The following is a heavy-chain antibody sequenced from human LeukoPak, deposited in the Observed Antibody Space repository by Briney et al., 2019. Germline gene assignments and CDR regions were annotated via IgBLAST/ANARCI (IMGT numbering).Heavy chain of an antibody. D-gene: IGHD6-19*01. CDR3: GKTTVGYSSGRYPGWPVDY. Sequence: GGSLRLSCAASGFTFGSYTMTWVRQAPGKGLEWVAGIFGSGGSAHYADSVKGRFTIFRDNSKNTVYLQMNSLRAEDTAVYYCGKTTVGYSSGRYPGWPVDYWGQGTLVTVSS. CDR2: IFGSGGSA. V-gene: IGHV3-23*01. J-gene: IGHJ4*02. CDR1: GFTFGSYT.